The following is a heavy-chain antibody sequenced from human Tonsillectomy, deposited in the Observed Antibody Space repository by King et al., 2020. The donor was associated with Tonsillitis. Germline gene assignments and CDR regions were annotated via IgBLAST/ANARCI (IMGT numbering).Heavy chain of an antibody. CDR3: ARVTLEGMAVAGSYGMDV. CDR2: IYYSGST. D-gene: IGHD6-19*01. V-gene: IGHV4-59*01. J-gene: IGHJ6*01. CDR1: GGSISSYY. Sequence: VQLQESGPGLVKPSETLSLTCTVSGGSISSYYWSWIRQPPGKGLEWIGYIYYSGSTNYNPSLKSRVTISVDTSKNQFSLKLSSVTAADTAVYYCARVTLEGMAVAGSYGMDVWGRGGRVTV.